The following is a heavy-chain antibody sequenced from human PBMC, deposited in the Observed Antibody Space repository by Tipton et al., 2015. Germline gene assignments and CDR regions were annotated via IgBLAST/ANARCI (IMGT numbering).Heavy chain of an antibody. Sequence: GLVKPSETLSLTCAVSAYSISSDYYWGWIRQSPGKGLEWIGYISYSGTTNYNPSLNSRVTISVDTSKTQFSLKMSSVTASDTAVYYCARARGRHGGLFDSWGQGTLVTVSS. J-gene: IGHJ4*02. D-gene: IGHD4-23*01. CDR3: ARARGRHGGLFDS. CDR1: AYSISSDYY. CDR2: ISYSGTT. V-gene: IGHV4-28*06.